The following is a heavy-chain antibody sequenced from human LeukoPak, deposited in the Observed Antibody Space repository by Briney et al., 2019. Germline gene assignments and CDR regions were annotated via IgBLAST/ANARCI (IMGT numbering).Heavy chain of an antibody. Sequence: GGSLRLSCAASGFTFRNYAMSWVRQAPGKGLEWVSGITGNGVYTYTADSVTGRFIISRDNSKNTFYLQMNSLRAEDTAVYYCARGNYYGQDYWGQGTLVTVSS. CDR2: ITGNGVYT. CDR3: ARGNYYGQDY. D-gene: IGHD3-10*01. V-gene: IGHV3-23*01. CDR1: GFTFRNYA. J-gene: IGHJ4*02.